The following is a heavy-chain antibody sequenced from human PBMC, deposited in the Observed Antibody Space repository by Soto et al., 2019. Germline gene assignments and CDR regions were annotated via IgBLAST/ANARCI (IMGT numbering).Heavy chain of an antibody. CDR2: IIPMYDTT. CDR3: AREINNYDSSGYYPPRMDV. J-gene: IGHJ6*02. Sequence: SVKVSCKASGGTFSSYGISWVRQAPGQGLEWMGGIIPMYDTTNYAQKFRGRVTITADESTSTAYMALSSLRSEDTAVYYCAREINNYDSSGYYPPRMDVWGQGTTVTVSS. CDR1: GGTFSSYG. V-gene: IGHV1-69*13. D-gene: IGHD3-22*01.